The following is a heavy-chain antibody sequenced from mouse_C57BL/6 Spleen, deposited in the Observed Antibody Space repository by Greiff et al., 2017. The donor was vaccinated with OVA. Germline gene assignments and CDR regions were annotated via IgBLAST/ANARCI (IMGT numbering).Heavy chain of an antibody. V-gene: IGHV1-52*01. D-gene: IGHD3-2*02. J-gene: IGHJ4*01. Sequence: VKLQQPGAELVRPGSSVKLSCKASGYTFTSYWMHWVKQRPIQGLEWIGNIDPSDSETHYNQKFKDKATLTVDKSSSTAYMQLSSLTSEDSAVYYCARSGPMEAMDYWGQGTSVTVSS. CDR1: GYTFTSYW. CDR2: IDPSDSET. CDR3: ARSGPMEAMDY.